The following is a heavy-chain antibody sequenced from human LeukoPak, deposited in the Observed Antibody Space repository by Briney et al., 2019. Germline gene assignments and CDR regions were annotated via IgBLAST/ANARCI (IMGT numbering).Heavy chain of an antibody. V-gene: IGHV4-61*02. CDR1: GGSISSGSYY. Sequence: TPSETLSLTCTASGGSISSGSYYWSWLRQPAGKGLEWIGRIYTSGSTNYNPSLKSRVTISVDTSKNQFSLKLSSVTAADTAVYYCAREAGYYYDSSGRRSDYWGQGTLVTVSS. D-gene: IGHD3-22*01. CDR3: AREAGYYYDSSGRRSDY. J-gene: IGHJ4*02. CDR2: IYTSGST.